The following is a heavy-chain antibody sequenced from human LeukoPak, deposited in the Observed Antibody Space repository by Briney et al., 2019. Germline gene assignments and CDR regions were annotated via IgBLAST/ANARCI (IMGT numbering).Heavy chain of an antibody. J-gene: IGHJ3*02. CDR1: GGSISSYY. V-gene: IGHV4-59*01. D-gene: IGHD6-6*01. CDR2: IYYSGST. Sequence: SETLSLTCTVSGGSISSYYWSWIRQPPGKGLEWIGYIYYSGSTNYNPSLKSRVTISVDTSKNQFSLKLSSVTAADTAVYYCARILVTDRAFDIWGQGTMVTVSS. CDR3: ARILVTDRAFDI.